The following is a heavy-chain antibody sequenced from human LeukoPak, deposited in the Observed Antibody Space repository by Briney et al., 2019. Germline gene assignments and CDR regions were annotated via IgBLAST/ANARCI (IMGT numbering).Heavy chain of an antibody. CDR2: IIPIFGTA. J-gene: IGHJ5*02. CDR1: GGTFSSYA. CDR3: ARGLYDSSGYYYGWFDP. Sequence: ASVTVSCTASGGTFSSYAISWVRQAPGQGLEWMGGIIPIFGTANYAQKFQGRVTITADESTSTAYMELSSLRSEDTAVYYCARGLYDSSGYYYGWFDPWGQGTLVTVSS. D-gene: IGHD3-22*01. V-gene: IGHV1-69*13.